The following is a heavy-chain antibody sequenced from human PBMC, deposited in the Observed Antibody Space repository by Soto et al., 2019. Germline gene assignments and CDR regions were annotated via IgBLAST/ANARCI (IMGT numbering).Heavy chain of an antibody. J-gene: IGHJ6*02. V-gene: IGHV3-30*18. CDR1: GFTFSSYG. CDR3: AKGYSYGYVDYYYGMDV. D-gene: IGHD5-18*01. CDR2: ISYDGSNK. Sequence: QVQLVESGGGVVQPGRSLRLSCAASGFTFSSYGMHWVHQAPGKGLEWVAVISYDGSNKYYADSVKGRFTISRDNSKNTLYLQMNSLRAEDTAVYYCAKGYSYGYVDYYYGMDVWGQGTTVTVSS.